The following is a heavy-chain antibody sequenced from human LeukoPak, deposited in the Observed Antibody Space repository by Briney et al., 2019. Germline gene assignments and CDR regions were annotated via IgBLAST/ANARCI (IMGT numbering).Heavy chain of an antibody. CDR2: MNPKRGNT. CDR1: GYTFTSYD. J-gene: IGHJ6*03. Sequence: GGSVNPSSKASGYTFTSYDISRVRQATGQGLEWMGWMNPKRGNTGYAQKFQGRVTITRNTSISTAYMELSSLRSEDTAVYYCARGLGQHYDYVWGSYRTYYKDGWGQGTTVTVSS. D-gene: IGHD3-16*02. CDR3: ARGLGQHYDYVWGSYRTYYKDG. V-gene: IGHV1-8*03.